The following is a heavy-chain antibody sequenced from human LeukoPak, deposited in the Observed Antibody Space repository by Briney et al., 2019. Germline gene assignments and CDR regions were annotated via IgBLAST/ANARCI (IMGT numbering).Heavy chain of an antibody. CDR3: ARGDYYDSSGTYYFDY. V-gene: IGHV3-74*01. Sequence: GGSLRLSCAASGFTFSSYWMHWVRHAPGKGLVWVSRINSDGSSTSYADSVKGRFTISRDNAKNTLYLQMNSLRAEDTAVYYCARGDYYDSSGTYYFDYWGQGTLVTVSS. D-gene: IGHD3-22*01. CDR1: GFTFSSYW. J-gene: IGHJ4*02. CDR2: INSDGSST.